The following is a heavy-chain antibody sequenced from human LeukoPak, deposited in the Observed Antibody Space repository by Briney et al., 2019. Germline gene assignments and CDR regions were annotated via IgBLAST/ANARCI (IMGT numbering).Heavy chain of an antibody. CDR1: GYTFTNLA. CDR3: ASFGAGYGSGSYYYYGMDV. CDR2: ISAYNGNT. J-gene: IGHJ6*02. Sequence: ASVKVSCKASGYTFTNLAMNWVRQAPGQGLEWMGWISAYNGNTNYAQKLQGRVTMTTDTSTSTAYMELRSLRSDDTAVYYCASFGAGYGSGSYYYYGMDVWGQGTTVTVSS. V-gene: IGHV1-18*01. D-gene: IGHD3-10*01.